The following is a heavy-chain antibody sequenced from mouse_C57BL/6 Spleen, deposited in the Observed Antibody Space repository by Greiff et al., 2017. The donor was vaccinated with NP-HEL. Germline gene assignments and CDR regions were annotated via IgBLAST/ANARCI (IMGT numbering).Heavy chain of an antibody. D-gene: IGHD2-10*01. CDR2: IDPETGGT. V-gene: IGHV1-15*01. CDR3: TRSGSYSFAY. Sequence: VQLQQSGAELVRPGASVTLSCKASGYTFTDYEMHWVKQTPVHGLEWIGAIDPETGGTAYNQKFKGKAILTADKSSSTAYMELRSLTSEDSAVYYCTRSGSYSFAYWGQGTLVTVSA. J-gene: IGHJ3*01. CDR1: GYTFTDYE.